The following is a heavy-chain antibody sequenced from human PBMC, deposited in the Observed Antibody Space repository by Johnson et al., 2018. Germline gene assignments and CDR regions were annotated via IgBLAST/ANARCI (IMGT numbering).Heavy chain of an antibody. CDR3: ARAGYCSSTSCYILPIYYYYYGMDV. J-gene: IGHJ6*02. Sequence: VQLVESGGGLVQPGGSLRLSCAASGFTFSSYWMSWVRQAPGKGLEWVANIKQDGSEKYYVDSVKGRFTISRDNAKNSLYLQMNSLRAGDAAVYYCARAGYCSSTSCYILPIYYYYYGMDVWGQGTTVTVSS. CDR1: GFTFSSYW. CDR2: IKQDGSEK. V-gene: IGHV3-7*04. D-gene: IGHD2-2*01.